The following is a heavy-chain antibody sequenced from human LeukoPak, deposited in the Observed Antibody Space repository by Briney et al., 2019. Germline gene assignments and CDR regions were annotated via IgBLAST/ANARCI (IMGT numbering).Heavy chain of an antibody. CDR3: ARARYCISTSCRDAFDI. V-gene: IGHV3-30-3*01. J-gene: IGHJ3*02. D-gene: IGHD2-2*01. CDR2: ISYDGSNK. Sequence: GSLRLSCAASGFPFSSYAMHWVRQAPGKGLEWVALISYDGSNKYYADSVKGRFTVSRDNSKSTLYLQMNSLKTDDTAVYYCARARYCISTSCRDAFDIWGQGTMVTVSS. CDR1: GFPFSSYA.